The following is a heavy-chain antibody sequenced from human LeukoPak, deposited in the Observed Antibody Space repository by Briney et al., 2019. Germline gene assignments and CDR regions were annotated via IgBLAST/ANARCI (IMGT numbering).Heavy chain of an antibody. Sequence: GGSLRRSCAASGFTFSSYWMHWVRHAPGKGLVWVSRINSDGSRTSYPASVKGRFTIARDNAKHTLYLQMNSLRAEDTAVYYCARGKWELLLGDYWGQGTLVTVSS. D-gene: IGHD1-26*01. CDR2: INSDGSRT. J-gene: IGHJ4*02. CDR3: ARGKWELLLGDY. V-gene: IGHV3-74*01. CDR1: GFTFSSYW.